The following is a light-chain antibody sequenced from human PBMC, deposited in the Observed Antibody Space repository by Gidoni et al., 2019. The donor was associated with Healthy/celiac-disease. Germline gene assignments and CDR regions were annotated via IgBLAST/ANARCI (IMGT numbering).Light chain of an antibody. J-gene: IGKJ4*01. CDR3: QQYNNWPPRT. CDR1: QSVSSN. CDR2: GAS. V-gene: IGKV3-15*01. Sequence: ELALTQSPATLSVSPGESATLSCRASQSVSSNLAWYQQKPGQAPRLLIYGASTRATGIPARFSGSGSGTEFTLTISRLESEDFAVYYCQQYNNWPPRTFGGGTKVEIK.